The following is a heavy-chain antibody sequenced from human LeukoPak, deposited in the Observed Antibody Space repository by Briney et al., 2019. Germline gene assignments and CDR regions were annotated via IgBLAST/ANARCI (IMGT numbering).Heavy chain of an antibody. J-gene: IGHJ4*02. CDR1: GGSISSYY. CDR3: ARWSNYYDSSGYYFSSFDY. D-gene: IGHD3-22*01. Sequence: PSETLSLTCTVSGGSISSYYWSWIRQPPGKGLEWIGYIYYSGSTNYNPSLKSRVTISVDTSKNQFSLKLSSVTAADTAVYYCARWSNYYDSSGYYFSSFDYWGQGTLVTVSS. V-gene: IGHV4-59*01. CDR2: IYYSGST.